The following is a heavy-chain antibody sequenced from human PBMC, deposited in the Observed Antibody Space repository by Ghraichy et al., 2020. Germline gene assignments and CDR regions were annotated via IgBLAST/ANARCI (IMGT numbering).Heavy chain of an antibody. Sequence: TLSLTCTVSGGSISSYYWSWIRQPAGKGLEWIGRIYTSGSTNYNPSLKSRVTMSVDTSKNQFSLKLSSVTAADTAVYYCALAGYCSGGSCYSGYYGMDVWGQGTTVTVSS. J-gene: IGHJ6*02. D-gene: IGHD2-15*01. V-gene: IGHV4-4*07. CDR2: IYTSGST. CDR3: ALAGYCSGGSCYSGYYGMDV. CDR1: GGSISSYY.